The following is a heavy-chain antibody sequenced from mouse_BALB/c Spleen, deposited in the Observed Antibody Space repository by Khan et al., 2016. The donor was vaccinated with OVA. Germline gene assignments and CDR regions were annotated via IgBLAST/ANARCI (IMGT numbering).Heavy chain of an antibody. Sequence: QVQLKQSGPGLVAPSQSLSITCTVTGFPLSRYTVHWIRQPPGKGLEWLGMIWAGGSSDYNSALKSRLTINKDNSKSQVFLKMNSLQTDDTAIYYCVRNRDGGSSRYFDVWGAGTTFTVSS. CDR1: GFPLSRYT. CDR3: VRNRDGGSSRYFDV. CDR2: IWAGGSS. V-gene: IGHV2-6-4*01. D-gene: IGHD1-2*01. J-gene: IGHJ1*01.